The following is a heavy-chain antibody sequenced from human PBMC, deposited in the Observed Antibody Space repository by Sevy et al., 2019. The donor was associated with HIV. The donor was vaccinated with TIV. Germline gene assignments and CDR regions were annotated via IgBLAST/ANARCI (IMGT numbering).Heavy chain of an antibody. D-gene: IGHD2-15*01. Sequence: ASVKVSCKASGYTFNTYRISWVRHAPGQGLELMGWVSDRNGDTNYAQKFQGRVTMITDTSTSTAYMDLRSLRSDDTAIYYCARAYCRGGRCYSLAYWGQGTLVTVSS. CDR1: GYTFNTYR. CDR3: ARAYCRGGRCYSLAY. V-gene: IGHV1-18*01. CDR2: VSDRNGDT. J-gene: IGHJ4*02.